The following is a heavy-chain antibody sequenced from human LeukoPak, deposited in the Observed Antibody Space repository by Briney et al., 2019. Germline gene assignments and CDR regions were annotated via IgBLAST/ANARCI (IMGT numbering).Heavy chain of an antibody. CDR2: INHSGSTS. D-gene: IGHD5-12*01. V-gene: IGHV4-34*01. CDR1: GESFSGYF. Sequence: ASETLSLTCAVYGESFSGYFWNWIREPPGKGLEWIGEINHSGSTSNHNPSLKSRVTMSVDTSKNQFSLKLSSVTAADTAVYYCARKSGYARDYWGQGNLVTVSS. J-gene: IGHJ4*02. CDR3: ARKSGYARDY.